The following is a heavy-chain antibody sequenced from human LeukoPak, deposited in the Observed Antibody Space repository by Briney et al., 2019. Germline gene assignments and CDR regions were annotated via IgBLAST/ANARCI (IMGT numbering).Heavy chain of an antibody. CDR3: ARDSGLRRIDY. V-gene: IGHV4-59*01. Sequence: SETLSLTCTVSGGSISSFYWTWIRQPPGKGLEWIGCLYYGGSTNYNPSLKSRVAMSVDTYKNQFSLKLSSVTDADTAVYFCARDSGLRRIDYWGQGTLVTVSS. J-gene: IGHJ4*02. CDR2: LYYGGST. D-gene: IGHD4-17*01. CDR1: GGSISSFY.